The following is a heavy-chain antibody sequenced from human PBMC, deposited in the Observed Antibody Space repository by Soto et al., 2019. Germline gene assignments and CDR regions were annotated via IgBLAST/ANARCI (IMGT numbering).Heavy chain of an antibody. CDR3: ARMGGLGPFDY. J-gene: IGHJ4*02. CDR1: GYTFTSYA. D-gene: IGHD3-16*01. V-gene: IGHV1-3*01. Sequence: ASVNVSCKASGYTFTSYAMHWVRQAPGQRLEWMGWINAGNGNTKYSQKFQGRVTITRDTSASTAYMELSSLRSEDTAVYYCARMGGLGPFDYWGQGTLVTVSS. CDR2: INAGNGNT.